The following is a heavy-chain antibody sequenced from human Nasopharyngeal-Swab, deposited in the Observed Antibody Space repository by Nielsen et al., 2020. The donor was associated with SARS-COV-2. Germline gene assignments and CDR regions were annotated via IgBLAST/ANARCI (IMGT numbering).Heavy chain of an antibody. Sequence: SETLSLTCTVSGGSISSYYWSWIRQPPGKGLEWIGYIYYSGSTNYNPSLKSRVTISADTSKNQFSLKLSSVTAADTAVYYCARFYGDYGFVWGYYYYYMDVWGKGTTVTVSS. CDR2: IYYSGST. J-gene: IGHJ6*03. CDR1: GGSISSYY. CDR3: ARFYGDYGFVWGYYYYYMDV. V-gene: IGHV4-59*01. D-gene: IGHD4-17*01.